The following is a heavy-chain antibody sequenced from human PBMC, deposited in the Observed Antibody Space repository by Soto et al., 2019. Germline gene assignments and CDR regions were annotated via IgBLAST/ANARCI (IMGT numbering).Heavy chain of an antibody. CDR1: GFTVSSNY. D-gene: IGHD3-10*01. V-gene: IGHV3-53*01. CDR2: IYSGGST. J-gene: IGHJ6*02. Sequence: EVQLVESGGGLIQPGGSLRLSCAASGFTVSSNYMSWVRQAPGKGLEWVSVIYSGGSTYYADSVKGRFTISRDNSKNTLYLQMNILRAEDTAVYYCARVFMGYYGMDVCGQGTTVTVTS. CDR3: ARVFMGYYGMDV.